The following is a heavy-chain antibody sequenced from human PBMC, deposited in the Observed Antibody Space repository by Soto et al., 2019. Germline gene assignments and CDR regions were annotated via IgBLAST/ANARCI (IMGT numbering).Heavy chain of an antibody. CDR3: ARPSGSHLYYSDY. CDR1: GGSISSNYYY. V-gene: IGHV4-39*01. Sequence: SETLSLTCTVSGGSISSNYYYWGWIRQPPGKGLEWIGSIYYSGSTYYNPSLKSRVTISVDTSKNQFSLKLSSVTAADTAVYYCARPSGSHLYYSDYWGQGTLVTVSS. J-gene: IGHJ4*02. CDR2: IYYSGST. D-gene: IGHD1-26*01.